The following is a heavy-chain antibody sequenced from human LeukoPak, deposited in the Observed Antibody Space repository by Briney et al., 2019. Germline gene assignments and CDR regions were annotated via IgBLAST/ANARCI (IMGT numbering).Heavy chain of an antibody. J-gene: IGHJ4*02. V-gene: IGHV1-2*04. D-gene: IGHD6-19*01. CDR2: INPNSGGT. Sequence: ASVKVSCKASGYTFTGYYMQWVRQAPGQALEWMGWINPNSGGTNYAQKFQGWVTMTRDTSISTAYMELSRLRSDDTAVYYCAREVVSSGWYDYWGQGTLVTVSS. CDR3: AREVVSSGWYDY. CDR1: GYTFTGYY.